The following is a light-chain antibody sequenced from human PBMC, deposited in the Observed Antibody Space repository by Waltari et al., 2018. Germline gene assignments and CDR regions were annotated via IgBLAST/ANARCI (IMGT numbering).Light chain of an antibody. CDR1: SSDVGGYNY. CDR3: SSYTSSSTLTV. CDR2: YVI. J-gene: IGLJ7*01. Sequence: QSALTQPASVSGSPGQSITISCTGTSSDVGGYNYFSWYQQHPAKAPKLMIYYVIIRRAVVSNRFSCSKAGHTASLTISGLQAEDEADYYCSSYTSSSTLTVFGGGTQLTVL. V-gene: IGLV2-14*03.